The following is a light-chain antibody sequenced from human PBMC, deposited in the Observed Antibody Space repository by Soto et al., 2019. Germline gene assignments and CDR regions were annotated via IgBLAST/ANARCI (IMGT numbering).Light chain of an antibody. CDR3: SSYTTSTTWV. J-gene: IGLJ3*02. V-gene: IGLV2-14*01. Sequence: QSVLTQPASVSGSPGQSITLSCTGTISDIGGYNYVSWYQQHPGKAPKLMIYEVTKRPSGVSDRFSGSKSGNTASLTISGLQAEDEAHYYCSSYTTSTTWVFGGGTKLTVL. CDR2: EVT. CDR1: ISDIGGYNY.